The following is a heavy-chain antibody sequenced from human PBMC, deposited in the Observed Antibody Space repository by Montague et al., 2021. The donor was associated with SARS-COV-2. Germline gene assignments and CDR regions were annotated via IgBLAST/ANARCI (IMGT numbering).Heavy chain of an antibody. CDR3: ARSPGVSNVGLPHVAFDM. V-gene: IGHV5-51*01. J-gene: IGHJ3*02. D-gene: IGHD2-8*01. Sequence: QSGAEVKKPGDSMSISCSASGYSFTSYWIGWARQMPGKGLEWMGIIFPGDSDTRYNPSFQGQVTISVDKSISTVYLRWSSLQAPDTAMYYCARSPGVSNVGLPHVAFDMWGQGTLVTVSS. CDR1: GYSFTSYW. CDR2: IFPGDSDT.